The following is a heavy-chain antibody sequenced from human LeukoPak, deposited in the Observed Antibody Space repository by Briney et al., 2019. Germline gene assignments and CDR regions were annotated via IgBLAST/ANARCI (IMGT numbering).Heavy chain of an antibody. CDR2: IYYSGNT. Sequence: PSQTLSLTCTVSGGSITSDDYSWSWIRQPPGKGLEWIGYIYYSGNTYYNPSLKSRVTISVDTSKNQFSLTLSSVTAADTAVYYCARTYIDYLPLWGQGTLVTVSS. CDR1: GGSITSDDYS. J-gene: IGHJ4*02. CDR3: ARTYIDYLPL. D-gene: IGHD4-11*01. V-gene: IGHV4-30-4*01.